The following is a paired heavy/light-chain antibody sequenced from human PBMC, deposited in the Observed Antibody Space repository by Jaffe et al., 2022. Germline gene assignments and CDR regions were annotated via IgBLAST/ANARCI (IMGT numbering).Heavy chain of an antibody. D-gene: IGHD3-16*01. J-gene: IGHJ4*02. Sequence: EVQLLESGGGLVQPGGSLRLSCAASGFTFSSYAMSWVRQAPGKGLEWVSAISGSGGSTYYADSVKGRFTISRDNSKNTLYLQMNSLRAEDTAVYYCAKDVPLGYYWGQGTLVTVSS. CDR2: ISGSGGST. CDR1: GFTFSSYA. V-gene: IGHV3-23*01. CDR3: AKDVPLGYY.
Light chain of an antibody. CDR1: QGISNY. CDR2: AAS. J-gene: IGKJ2*01. CDR3: QQYNSYPLT. Sequence: DIQMTQSPSSLSASVGDRVTITCRASQGISNYLAWFQQKPGKAPKSLIYAASSLQSGVPSKFSGSGSGTDFTLTISSLQPEDFATYYCQQYNSYPLTFGQGTKLEIK. V-gene: IGKV1-16*02.